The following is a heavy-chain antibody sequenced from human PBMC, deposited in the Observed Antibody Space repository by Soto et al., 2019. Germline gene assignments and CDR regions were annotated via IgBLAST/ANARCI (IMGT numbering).Heavy chain of an antibody. J-gene: IGHJ4*02. D-gene: IGHD2-2*01. Sequence: GGSLRLSCAASGFTFSSYAMHWVRQAPGKGLGWVAVISYDGSNKYYADSVKGRFTISRDNSKNTLYLQMNSLRAEDTAVYYCASIFLSTTYWGQGTLVTVSS. CDR2: ISYDGSNK. CDR1: GFTFSSYA. V-gene: IGHV3-30-3*01. CDR3: ASIFLSTTY.